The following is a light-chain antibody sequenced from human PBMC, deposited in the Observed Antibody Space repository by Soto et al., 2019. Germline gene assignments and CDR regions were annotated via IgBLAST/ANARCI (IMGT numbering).Light chain of an antibody. Sequence: QSALTQPASVSGSPGQSITMSCTGTSSDVGGYSSVSWYQHHPGKAPKLMIYDVSNRPSGVSNRFSGSKSGNTASLTISGLQAEDEADYYCSSYTSSLTLVFGGGTKLTVL. CDR1: SSDVGGYSS. CDR2: DVS. J-gene: IGLJ2*01. V-gene: IGLV2-14*03. CDR3: SSYTSSLTLV.